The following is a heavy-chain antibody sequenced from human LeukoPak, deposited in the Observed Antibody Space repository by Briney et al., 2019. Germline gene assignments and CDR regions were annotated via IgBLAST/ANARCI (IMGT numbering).Heavy chain of an antibody. J-gene: IGHJ4*02. CDR2: MNPNSGNT. Sequence: GASVKVSCKASGYTFTSYDINWVRQATGQGLEWMGWMNPNSGNTGYAQKFQGRVTMTRNTSISTAYMELSSLRSEDTAVYYCAKDRASPPYYFDYWGQGTLVTVSS. CDR3: AKDRASPPYYFDY. V-gene: IGHV1-8*01. CDR1: GYTFTSYD.